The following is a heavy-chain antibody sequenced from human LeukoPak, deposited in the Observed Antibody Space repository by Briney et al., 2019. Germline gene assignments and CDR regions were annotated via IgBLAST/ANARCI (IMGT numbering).Heavy chain of an antibody. CDR1: GGSISSYY. Sequence: SETLSLTCTVSGGSISSYYWSWIRQPPGKGLEWIGYIYCSGSTNYNPSLKSRVTISVDTSKNQFSLKLSSVTAADTAVYYCARISDYYGMDVWGQGTTVTVSS. D-gene: IGHD2/OR15-2a*01. CDR3: ARISDYYGMDV. CDR2: IYCSGST. J-gene: IGHJ6*02. V-gene: IGHV4-59*08.